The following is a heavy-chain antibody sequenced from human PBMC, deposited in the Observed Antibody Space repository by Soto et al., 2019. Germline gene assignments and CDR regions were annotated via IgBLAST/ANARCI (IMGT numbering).Heavy chain of an antibody. CDR2: TYPGDSDT. V-gene: IGHV5-51*01. J-gene: IGHJ6*02. CDR1: GYSFTSYW. D-gene: IGHD3-3*01. CDR3: ARRHYEFGGGVRYGMDV. Sequence: GESLKISCKGSGYSFTSYWIGWVRQMPGKGLEWMGITYPGDSDTRYSPSFQGQVTSSADKSISTAYLRWSSLKASDTARYYCARRHYEFGGGVRYGMDVWGQGTTVTV.